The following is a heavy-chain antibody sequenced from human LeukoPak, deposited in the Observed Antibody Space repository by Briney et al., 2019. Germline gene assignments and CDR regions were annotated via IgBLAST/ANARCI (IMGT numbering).Heavy chain of an antibody. CDR2: FDPEDGET. CDR3: ATGGIAAAGTWYYYYGMDV. CDR1: GYTLTELS. V-gene: IGHV1-24*01. Sequence: ASVKVSCKVSGYTLTELSMHWVRQAPGKGLEWMGGFDPEDGETIYAQKFQGRVTMTEDTSTDTAYMELSSLRSEDTAVYYCATGGIAAAGTWYYYYGMDVWGQGTTVTVSS. D-gene: IGHD6-13*01. J-gene: IGHJ6*02.